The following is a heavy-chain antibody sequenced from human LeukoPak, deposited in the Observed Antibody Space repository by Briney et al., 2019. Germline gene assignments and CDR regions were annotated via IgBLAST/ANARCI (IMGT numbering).Heavy chain of an antibody. CDR3: ARGGWYASY. Sequence: SETLSLTCAVYGGSFSGYYWSWIRQPPGEGLEWIGEINHSGSTNYNPSLKSRVTISVDTSKNQFSLKLSSVTAADTAVYYCARGGWYASYWGQGTLVTVSS. CDR1: GGSFSGYY. CDR2: INHSGST. J-gene: IGHJ4*02. V-gene: IGHV4-34*01. D-gene: IGHD6-19*01.